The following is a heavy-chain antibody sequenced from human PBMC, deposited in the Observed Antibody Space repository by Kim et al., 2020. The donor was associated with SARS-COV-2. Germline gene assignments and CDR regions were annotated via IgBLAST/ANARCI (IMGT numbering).Heavy chain of an antibody. J-gene: IGHJ6*02. Sequence: ASVKVSCKASGYTFTSYYMHWVRQAPGQGLEWMGIINPSGGSTSYAQKFQGRVTMTRDTSTSTVYMELSSLRSEDTAVYYCARDLELQSYYYYGMDVWGQGTTVTVSS. CDR1: GYTFTSYY. CDR2: INPSGGST. CDR3: ARDLELQSYYYYGMDV. V-gene: IGHV1-46*01. D-gene: IGHD3-3*01.